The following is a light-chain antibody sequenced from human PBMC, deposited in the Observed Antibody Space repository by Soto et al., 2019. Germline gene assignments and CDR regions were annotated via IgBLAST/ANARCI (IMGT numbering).Light chain of an antibody. CDR1: QNISSW. V-gene: IGKV1-5*03. J-gene: IGKJ1*01. CDR2: QTS. Sequence: IRMTQSPSTLSASVGDRVTLTCRASQNISSWLAWYQQKPGKAPNLLIYQTSNLESGVPSRFSGRGSGTEFTLTITSLQPDDFATYYCQQYKRYSKTFGQGTKVDIK. CDR3: QQYKRYSKT.